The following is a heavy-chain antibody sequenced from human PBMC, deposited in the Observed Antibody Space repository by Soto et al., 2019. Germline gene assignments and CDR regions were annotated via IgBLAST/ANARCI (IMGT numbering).Heavy chain of an antibody. V-gene: IGHV2-5*01. Sequence: GSGPTLVNPTQTLTLTCSFSGFSLNTGGVGVAWVRQPPGKALEWLAVIYWNDDKRYSPSLKSRLTITKDASKNQVVLKVTNMAPVDTATYFCAHAAEGVTVRSSYMDVWGTGTTVTVSS. CDR3: AHAAEGVTVRSSYMDV. D-gene: IGHD3-10*01. CDR2: IYWNDDK. J-gene: IGHJ6*03. CDR1: GFSLNTGGVG.